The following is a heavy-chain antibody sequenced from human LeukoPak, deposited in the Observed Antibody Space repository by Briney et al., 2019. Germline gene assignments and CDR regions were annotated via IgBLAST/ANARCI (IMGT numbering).Heavy chain of an antibody. CDR1: GFTFSTYD. CDR2: IRYDGSDK. J-gene: IGHJ4*02. CDR3: AKRGGSYIGYFDY. Sequence: PGGSLRLSCAASGFTFSTYDMHWVRQAPGKGLEWVSFIRYDGSDKLYADSVKGRFTVSRDNSKSTLYLQMNSLRPEDTAVYYCAKRGGSYIGYFDYWGQGTLVTVSS. D-gene: IGHD1-26*01. V-gene: IGHV3-30*02.